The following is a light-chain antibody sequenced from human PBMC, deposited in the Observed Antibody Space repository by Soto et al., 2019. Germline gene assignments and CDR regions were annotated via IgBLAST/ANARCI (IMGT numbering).Light chain of an antibody. V-gene: IGKV3D-15*01. CDR3: QQYDNWPRT. Sequence: EIVMTQSPATLSVSPGERATLSCRASQSVSSNLAWYQQQPGQAPRLLIYGASSRATGIPVRFSGSGSGTEFTLTISSLQSEDFAVYYCQQYDNWPRTFGQGTKVDIK. J-gene: IGKJ1*01. CDR1: QSVSSN. CDR2: GAS.